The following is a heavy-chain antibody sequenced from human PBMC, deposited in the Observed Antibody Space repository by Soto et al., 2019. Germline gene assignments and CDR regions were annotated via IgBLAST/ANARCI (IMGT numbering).Heavy chain of an antibody. CDR2: IYYSGST. CDR1: GGSISSSSYY. CDR3: ARAGYVSYYYYGMDV. Sequence: PSETLSLTCTVSGGSISSSSYYWGWIRQPPGKGLEWIGSIYYSGSTYYNPSLKSRVTISVDTSKNQFSLKLTSVTAADTAVYFYARAGYVSYYYYGMDVWGQGTTVTVSS. J-gene: IGHJ6*02. V-gene: IGHV4-39*01. D-gene: IGHD5-12*01.